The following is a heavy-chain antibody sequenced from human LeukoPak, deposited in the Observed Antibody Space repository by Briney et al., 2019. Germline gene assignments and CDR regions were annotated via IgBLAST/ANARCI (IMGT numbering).Heavy chain of an antibody. CDR1: GFTFSSYG. Sequence: PGGSLRLSCAASGFTFSSYGMHWVRQAPGKGLEWVAVIWYDGSNKYYADSVKGRFTISRDNSKNTLYLQMNSLRAEDTAVYYCARFDYGGNLGFDYWGQEPWSPSPQ. CDR2: IWYDGSNK. CDR3: ARFDYGGNLGFDY. J-gene: IGHJ4*01. V-gene: IGHV3-33*01. D-gene: IGHD4-23*01.